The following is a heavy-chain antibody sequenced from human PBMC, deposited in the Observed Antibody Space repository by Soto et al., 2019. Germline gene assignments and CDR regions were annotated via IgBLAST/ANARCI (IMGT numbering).Heavy chain of an antibody. V-gene: IGHV1-18*01. CDR3: ARDKANLLRYFDWLLNY. CDR1: GYTFTSYG. J-gene: IGHJ4*02. Sequence: QVQLVQSGAEVKKPGASVKVSCKASGYTFTSYGISWVRQAPGQGLEWMGWISAYNGNTNYAQKLQGRVTMTTDTSTSTAYMERRSLRSDDTAVYYCARDKANLLRYFDWLLNYWGQGTLVTVSS. D-gene: IGHD3-9*01. CDR2: ISAYNGNT.